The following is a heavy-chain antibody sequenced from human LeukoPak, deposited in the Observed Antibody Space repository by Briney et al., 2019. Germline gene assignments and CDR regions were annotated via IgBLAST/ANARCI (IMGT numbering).Heavy chain of an antibody. CDR1: GFTFSSYG. CDR3: AKGDEGTAMVSLIDY. D-gene: IGHD5-18*01. CDR2: ISYDGSNK. Sequence: GRSLRLSCAASGFTFSSYGMHWVRQAPGKGLEWVAVISYDGSNKYYADSVKGRFTISRDNSKNTLHLQMNSLRAEDTAVYYCAKGDEGTAMVSLIDYWGQGTLVTVSS. V-gene: IGHV3-30*18. J-gene: IGHJ4*02.